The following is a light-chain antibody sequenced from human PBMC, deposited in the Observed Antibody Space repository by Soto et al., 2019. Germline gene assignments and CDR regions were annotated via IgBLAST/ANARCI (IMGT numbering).Light chain of an antibody. Sequence: TPSLSHQSLSPGERATLSCRASQSVSSYLARYQQKPGYPPSRLICDASNRATPIPARFSGSGACTDFSLTTSSRLSEEAVAYYSYQNHKSCPRTFGQGTPLE. CDR1: QSVSSY. CDR3: YQNHKSCPRT. CDR2: DAS. J-gene: IGKJ5*01. V-gene: IGKV3-11*01.